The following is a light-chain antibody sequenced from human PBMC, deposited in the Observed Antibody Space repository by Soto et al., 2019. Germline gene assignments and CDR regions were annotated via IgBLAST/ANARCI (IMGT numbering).Light chain of an antibody. CDR1: SSNIGAGYA. J-gene: IGLJ1*01. Sequence: QSVLTQPPSVSGAPGQRVTISCTGSSSNIGAGYAVHWYQQLPGTAPKVLIYGSSNRPSGVPDRFSGSKSGTSASLAITGLQAEDEADYYCHSYDSSLSGYVFGTGTKLTVL. V-gene: IGLV1-40*01. CDR3: HSYDSSLSGYV. CDR2: GSS.